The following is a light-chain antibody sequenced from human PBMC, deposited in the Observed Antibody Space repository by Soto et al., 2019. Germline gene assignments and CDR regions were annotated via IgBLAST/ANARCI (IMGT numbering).Light chain of an antibody. CDR3: QQYGRSPPKT. V-gene: IGKV3-20*01. CDR2: GAS. Sequence: EKVLTHSVGALSLYPGERATLSCRASQNVDSNYLAWYQQKPGQAPRIIIFGASGRATGIPDRFSGSGSGTDFTLTISRLEPEDFAVYYCQQYGRSPPKTFGQGTKVDI. CDR1: QNVDSNY. J-gene: IGKJ1*01.